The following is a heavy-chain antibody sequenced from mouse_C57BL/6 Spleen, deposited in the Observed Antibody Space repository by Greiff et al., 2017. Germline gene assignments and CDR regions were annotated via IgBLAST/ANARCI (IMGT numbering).Heavy chain of an antibody. Sequence: EVQLQQSGPELVKPGASVKMSCKASGYTFTDYNMHWVKQSHGKSLEWIGYINPNNGGTSYNQKFKGKATLTVNKSSSTAYMELRSLTSEDSAVYYCAAITTVVAKDYWGQGTTLTVAS. CDR3: AAITTVVAKDY. D-gene: IGHD1-1*01. V-gene: IGHV1-22*01. CDR2: INPNNGGT. J-gene: IGHJ2*01. CDR1: GYTFTDYN.